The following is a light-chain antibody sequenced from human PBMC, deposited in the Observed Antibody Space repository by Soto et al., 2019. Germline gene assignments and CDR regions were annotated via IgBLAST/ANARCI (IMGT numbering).Light chain of an antibody. CDR1: SSNIATNY. CDR2: DDN. Sequence: QSVLTQPPSVSAAPGQRVTISCSGSSSNIATNYVSWYQHLPGAAPRLLICDDNKRSSGIPDRFSGSKYGTSATLDITGLQTGDEADYYCGTWHTSLSAGVFGGGTKLTVL. CDR3: GTWHTSLSAGV. V-gene: IGLV1-51*01. J-gene: IGLJ3*02.